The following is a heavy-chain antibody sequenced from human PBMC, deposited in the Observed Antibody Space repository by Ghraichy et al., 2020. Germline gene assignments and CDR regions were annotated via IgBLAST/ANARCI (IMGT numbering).Heavy chain of an antibody. D-gene: IGHD2-2*01. Sequence: ASVKVSCKASGYTFTGYYIHWVRQAPGQGLEWMGWINPNSGGTNYVQKFQGRVTMTRDTSISTAYMELSRLTSDDTAVFYCARDIEADIVVVPPKLSWFDPWGQGTLVTVSS. V-gene: IGHV1-2*02. J-gene: IGHJ5*02. CDR1: GYTFTGYY. CDR2: INPNSGGT. CDR3: ARDIEADIVVVPPKLSWFDP.